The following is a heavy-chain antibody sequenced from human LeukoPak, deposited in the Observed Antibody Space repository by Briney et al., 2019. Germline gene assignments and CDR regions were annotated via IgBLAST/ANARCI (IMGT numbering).Heavy chain of an antibody. J-gene: IGHJ3*02. Sequence: SVKVSCKASGGTFSSYAISWVRQAPGQGLEWMGGIIPIFGTASYAQKFQGRVTITADESTSTAYMELSSLRSEDTAVYYCARDHPLWFGELSFLWDIWGQGTMVTVSS. D-gene: IGHD3-10*01. CDR2: IIPIFGTA. V-gene: IGHV1-69*13. CDR3: ARDHPLWFGELSFLWDI. CDR1: GGTFSSYA.